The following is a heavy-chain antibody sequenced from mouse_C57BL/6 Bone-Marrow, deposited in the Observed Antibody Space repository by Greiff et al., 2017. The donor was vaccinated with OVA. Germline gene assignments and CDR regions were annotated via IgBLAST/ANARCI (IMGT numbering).Heavy chain of an antibody. CDR3: ARVSRRYFDV. CDR1: GFTFSDYG. Sequence: EVQLVESGGGLVQPGGSLKLSCAASGFTFSDYGMAWVRQAPRKGPEWVAFISNLAYSIYYADTVTGRFTISRENAKNTLYLEMSSLRSEDTAMYYCARVSRRYFDVWGTGTTVTVAS. CDR2: ISNLAYSI. V-gene: IGHV5-15*01. J-gene: IGHJ1*03. D-gene: IGHD1-1*01.